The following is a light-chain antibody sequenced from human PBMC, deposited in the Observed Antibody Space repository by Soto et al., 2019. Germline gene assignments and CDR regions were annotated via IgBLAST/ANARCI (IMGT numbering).Light chain of an antibody. V-gene: IGKV3-20*01. CDR2: GAS. CDR3: LQYGSSPLLT. Sequence: EIVLTHSPDTLSLSPLGRATLXWMASQSVTSNSLAWYQQKPGQAPRLLIYGASIRATGIPDRFSGSGSGTDFTLTISRLEPEDFAVYHCLQYGSSPLLTFGGGTKVDI. J-gene: IGKJ4*01. CDR1: QSVTSNS.